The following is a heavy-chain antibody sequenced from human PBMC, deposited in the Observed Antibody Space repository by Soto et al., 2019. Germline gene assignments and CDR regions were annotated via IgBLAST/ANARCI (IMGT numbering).Heavy chain of an antibody. CDR3: ARDLIDYYDSSAPPD. D-gene: IGHD3-22*01. J-gene: IGHJ4*02. V-gene: IGHV3-21*01. CDR1: GFTFSSHS. CDR2: ISSSSSYI. Sequence: PGGSLRLSCAASGFTFSSHSMNWVRQAPGKGLEWVSSISSSSSYIYYADSVKGRFTISRDNAKNSLYLQMNSLRAEDTAVYYCARDLIDYYDSSAPPDWGQGNLGTVSA.